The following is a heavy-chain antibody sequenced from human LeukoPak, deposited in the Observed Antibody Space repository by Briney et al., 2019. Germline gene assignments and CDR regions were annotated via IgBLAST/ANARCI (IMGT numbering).Heavy chain of an antibody. CDR1: GFTFDDYA. CDR3: AKDKGITGTWAFDY. CDR2: ISWNSGSI. J-gene: IGHJ4*02. V-gene: IGHV3-9*01. D-gene: IGHD1-7*01. Sequence: GGSLRLSCAASGFTFDDYAMHWVRQAPGKGLEWVSGISWNSGSIGYADSVKGRFTISRDNAKNSLYLQMNSLRAEDTALYYCAKDKGITGTWAFDYWGQGTLVTVSS.